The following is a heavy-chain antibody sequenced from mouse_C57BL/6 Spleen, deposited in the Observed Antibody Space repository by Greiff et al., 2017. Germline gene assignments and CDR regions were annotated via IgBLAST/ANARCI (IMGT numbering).Heavy chain of an antibody. Sequence: EVNVVESGGGLVKPGGSLKLSCAASGFTFSSYAMSWVRQTPEKRLEWVATISDGGSYTYYPDNVKGRFTISRDNAKNNLYLQMSHLKSEDTAMYYCARDNPYYAMDYWGQGTSVTVSS. J-gene: IGHJ4*01. CDR2: ISDGGSYT. CDR3: ARDNPYYAMDY. V-gene: IGHV5-4*01. CDR1: GFTFSSYA.